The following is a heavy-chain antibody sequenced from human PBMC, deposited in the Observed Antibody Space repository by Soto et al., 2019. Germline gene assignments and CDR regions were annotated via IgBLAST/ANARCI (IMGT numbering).Heavy chain of an antibody. D-gene: IGHD2-2*01. J-gene: IGHJ5*02. CDR3: AGQIVVVPAAHPLNWFDP. V-gene: IGHV4-39*01. CDR1: GGSISSSSYY. Sequence: QLQLQESGPGLVKPSETLSLTCTVSGGSISSSSYYWGWTRQPPGKGLEWIGSIYYSGRPSYNPSFKCRVTISVDTSKNQFSLKLSSVTAADTAVYYCAGQIVVVPAAHPLNWFDPWGQGTLVTVSS. CDR2: IYYSGRP.